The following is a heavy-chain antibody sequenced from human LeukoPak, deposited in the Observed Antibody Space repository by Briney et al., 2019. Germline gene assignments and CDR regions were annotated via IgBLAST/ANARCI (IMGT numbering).Heavy chain of an antibody. J-gene: IGHJ4*02. D-gene: IGHD3-22*01. V-gene: IGHV1-46*01. CDR2: INPSGGST. Sequence: ASVKVSCTASGYTFTSYYMHWVRQAPGQGLEWMGIINPSGGSTSYAQKFQGRVTMTRDTSTSTVYMELSSLRSEDTAVYYCARGAHSGFYYDSSGYYDRFDYWGQGTLVTVSS. CDR3: ARGAHSGFYYDSSGYYDRFDY. CDR1: GYTFTSYY.